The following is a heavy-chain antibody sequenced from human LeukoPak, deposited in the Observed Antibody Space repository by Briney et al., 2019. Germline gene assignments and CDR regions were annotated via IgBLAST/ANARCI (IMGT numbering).Heavy chain of an antibody. J-gene: IGHJ5*02. CDR3: ARVTSGMRYNWFDP. D-gene: IGHD2-2*01. Sequence: ASVKVSCKTSGYTFTDYDVNWVRQAPGQGLEWMGYIHPRSCYSEIAQLFQGRLSMTRDVSTDTAYMELSTPTSDDTAVYYCARVTSGMRYNWFDPWGQGTLLIVPS. V-gene: IGHV1-8*01. CDR2: IHPRSCYS. CDR1: GYTFTDYD.